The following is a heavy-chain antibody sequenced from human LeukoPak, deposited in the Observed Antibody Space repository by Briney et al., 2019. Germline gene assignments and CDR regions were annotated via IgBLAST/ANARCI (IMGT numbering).Heavy chain of an antibody. CDR2: IIPIFGTA. Sequence: SVKVSCKASGGTFSSYAISWVRQAPGQGLEWVGGIIPIFGTANYAQKFQGRVTITTDESTSTAYMELSSLRSEDTAVYYCARELPEKYCSGGSCYSDYYFDYWGQGTLVTVSS. V-gene: IGHV1-69*05. D-gene: IGHD2-15*01. J-gene: IGHJ4*02. CDR3: ARELPEKYCSGGSCYSDYYFDY. CDR1: GGTFSSYA.